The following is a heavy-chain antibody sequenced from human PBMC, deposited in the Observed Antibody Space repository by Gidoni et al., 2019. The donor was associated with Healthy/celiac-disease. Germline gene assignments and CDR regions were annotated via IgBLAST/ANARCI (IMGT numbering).Heavy chain of an antibody. V-gene: IGHV4-34*01. CDR2: INHRGSP. Sequence: QVQLQQRGSARLKLSETLSLTCAFYGGSFSGYYWSWIRQPPGKGLEWSGEINHRGSPNYNPSLKSRVTISVDTSKNQFSLKLSSVTAADTAVYYCASSRQWGSYRHFDYWGQGTLVTVSS. CDR1: GGSFSGYY. CDR3: ASSRQWGSYRHFDY. J-gene: IGHJ4*02. D-gene: IGHD3-16*02.